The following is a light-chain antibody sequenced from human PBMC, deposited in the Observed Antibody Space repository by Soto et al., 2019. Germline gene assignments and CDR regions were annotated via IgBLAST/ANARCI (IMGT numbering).Light chain of an antibody. CDR3: QQYGSSSCT. CDR1: QSVSSTY. V-gene: IGKV3-20*01. Sequence: EIVLTQSPGTLSLSPGERATLSCRASQSVSSTYLAWYQQKPGQAPRLLIYGSSSRATGIPDRFSGSGSGTDFTLSISRMERADLAVYYCQQYGSSSCTFGQGTKVENK. J-gene: IGKJ1*01. CDR2: GSS.